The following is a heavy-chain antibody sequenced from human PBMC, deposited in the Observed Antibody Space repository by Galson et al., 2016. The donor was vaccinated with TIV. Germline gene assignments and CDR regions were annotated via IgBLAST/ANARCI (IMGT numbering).Heavy chain of an antibody. CDR2: ISSGGST. CDR1: GFSVNSNY. CDR3: ARVRRHCGNECYLYYYYGMDV. J-gene: IGHJ6*02. Sequence: SLRLSCAASGFSVNSNYMSWVRQAPGKGLEWVSIISSGGSTNYVDSVKGRFTISRDYSKNTLFLQMNSLRAEDSAVYYCARVRRHCGNECYLYYYYGMDVWGPGTTVTVSS. V-gene: IGHV3-66*02. D-gene: IGHD2-21*01.